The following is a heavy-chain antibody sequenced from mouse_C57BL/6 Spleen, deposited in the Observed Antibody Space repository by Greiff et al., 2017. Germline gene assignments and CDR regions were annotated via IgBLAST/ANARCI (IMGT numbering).Heavy chain of an antibody. V-gene: IGHV1-26*01. CDR3: ARESYYDDY. Sequence: EVKLQQSGPELVKPGASVKISCKASGYTFTDYYMNWVKQSHGKSLEWIGDINPNNGGTSYNQKFKGKATLTVDKSSSTAYMELRSLTSEDSAVYYCARESYYDDYWGQGTTLTVSS. CDR2: INPNNGGT. CDR1: GYTFTDYY. J-gene: IGHJ2*01.